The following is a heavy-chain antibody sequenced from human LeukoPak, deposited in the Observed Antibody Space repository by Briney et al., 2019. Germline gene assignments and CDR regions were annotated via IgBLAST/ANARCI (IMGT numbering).Heavy chain of an antibody. V-gene: IGHV3-30*18. CDR2: ISFDGNNK. Sequence: AGGSLRLSCAASGFTFSSYGMHWVRQAPGKGLEWVTVISFDGNNKYYADSVKGRFTISRDNSKNTLYLQMNSLRADDTAMYYCAKVAADMGVLDYWGQGALVTVSS. CDR3: AKVAADMGVLDY. J-gene: IGHJ4*02. D-gene: IGHD2-15*01. CDR1: GFTFSSYG.